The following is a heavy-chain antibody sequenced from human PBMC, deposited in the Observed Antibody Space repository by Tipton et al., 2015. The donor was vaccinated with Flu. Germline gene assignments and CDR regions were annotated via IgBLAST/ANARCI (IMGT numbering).Heavy chain of an antibody. CDR2: IDRDGSIP. V-gene: IGHV3-74*01. CDR3: VRDFGYHGTYLDY. J-gene: IGHJ4*02. D-gene: IGHD1-26*01. CDR1: GFIFNNYW. Sequence: SLRLSCAASGFIFNNYWIHWVRQLPGGGMVWVSRIDRDGSIPNYADSVKGRFTISRDNAKNTVYLQMNSLRAEDTAVYYCVRDFGYHGTYLDYWGQGTLVTVSS.